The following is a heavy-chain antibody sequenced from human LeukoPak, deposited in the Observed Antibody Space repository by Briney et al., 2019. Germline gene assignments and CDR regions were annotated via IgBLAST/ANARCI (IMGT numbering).Heavy chain of an antibody. CDR1: GFTFSSYA. V-gene: IGHV3-23*01. Sequence: GGSLRLSCAASGFTFSSYAMSWVRQAPGKGLEWVSAISGSGGSTYYADSVKGRFTISRDNSKNTLYLQMNSLRAEDTAVYYCAKDVRGDYYYYYYMDVWGKGTTVTISS. CDR2: ISGSGGST. CDR3: AKDVRGDYYYYYYMDV. D-gene: IGHD3-16*01. J-gene: IGHJ6*03.